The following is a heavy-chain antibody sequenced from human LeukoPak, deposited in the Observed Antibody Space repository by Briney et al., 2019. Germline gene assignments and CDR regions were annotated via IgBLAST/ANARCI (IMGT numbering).Heavy chain of an antibody. Sequence: GGSLRLSCAASEFTFSTYAMSWVRQAPGKGLEWVLAISGSGGSTYYADSVKGRFTISRDNSKNTLYLQMNSLRAEDTAVYYCAKASGSGTYYKSPFDYWGQGTLVTVSS. D-gene: IGHD3-10*01. CDR2: ISGSGGST. CDR1: EFTFSTYA. V-gene: IGHV3-23*01. CDR3: AKASGSGTYYKSPFDY. J-gene: IGHJ4*02.